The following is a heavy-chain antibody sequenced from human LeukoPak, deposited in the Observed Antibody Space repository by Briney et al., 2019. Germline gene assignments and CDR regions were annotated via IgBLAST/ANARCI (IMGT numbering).Heavy chain of an antibody. CDR2: IYYSGST. J-gene: IGHJ6*03. V-gene: IGHV4-59*11. CDR3: ARRLDILTGWYYYYYRHV. D-gene: IGHD3-9*01. CDR1: GVSIRSHY. Sequence: PSETLSLTCAVSGVSIRSHYWRWIRQPPEKGLEWIGHIYYSGSTNNNPSLKSRVTISVDTSKHQFSLKLSSVTAADTSVYYCARRLDILTGWYYYYYRHVWGKGTGVRV.